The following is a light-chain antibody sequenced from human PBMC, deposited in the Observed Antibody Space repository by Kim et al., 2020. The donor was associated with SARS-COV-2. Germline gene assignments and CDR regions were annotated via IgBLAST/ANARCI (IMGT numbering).Light chain of an antibody. Sequence: TARITLQGDSVRSYYARWYQQKPGQAPVLVIYGKNNRPSGIPDRFSGSSSGNTASLTITGAQAEDEADYYCNSRDSSGNHSFGGGTQLTVL. CDR3: NSRDSSGNHS. CDR1: SVRSYY. V-gene: IGLV3-19*01. J-gene: IGLJ3*02. CDR2: GKN.